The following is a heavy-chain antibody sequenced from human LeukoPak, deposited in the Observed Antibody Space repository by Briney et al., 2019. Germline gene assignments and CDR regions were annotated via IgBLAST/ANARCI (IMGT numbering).Heavy chain of an antibody. CDR3: ARRTYSRSSSIFDN. V-gene: IGHV1-18*01. CDR2: ISAYNGNT. Sequence: SVKVSCKASGYTFTSYDINWVRQAPGQGLEWMGWISAYNGNTNYAQKLQGRVTVTTDTSTSTAYMELRSLRSDDTAVYYCARRTYSRSSSIFDNWGQGTLVTVSS. D-gene: IGHD6-6*01. CDR1: GYTFTSYD. J-gene: IGHJ4*02.